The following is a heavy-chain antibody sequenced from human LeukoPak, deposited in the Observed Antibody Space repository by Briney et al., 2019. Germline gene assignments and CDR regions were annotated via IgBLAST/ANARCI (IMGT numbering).Heavy chain of an antibody. CDR1: GYTFTSYY. J-gene: IGHJ4*02. CDR2: INPSGGST. V-gene: IGHV1-46*01. D-gene: IGHD5-12*01. CDR3: ARAWAATRTFDY. Sequence: ASVKVSCKASGYTFTSYYMHWVRQAPGQGLEWMGIINPSGGSTSYAQKFQGRVTMTRDTSTGTVYMELSSLRSEDTAVYYCARAWAATRTFDYWGQGTLVTVSS.